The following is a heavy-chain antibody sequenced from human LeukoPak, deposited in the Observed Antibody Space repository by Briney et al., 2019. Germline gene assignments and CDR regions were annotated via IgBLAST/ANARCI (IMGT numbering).Heavy chain of an antibody. V-gene: IGHV3-74*01. CDR2: IHGDGSRT. CDR3: ARVSGFY. Sequence: GGSLRLSCAASGFTFSSYWMHWVSHAPGKGVVWVSRIHGDGSRTNYADSVKGRFTISRHNAKNTLYLQMNSLRAEDTARYYCARVSGFYWGQGTLVTVSS. CDR1: GFTFSSYW. J-gene: IGHJ4*02.